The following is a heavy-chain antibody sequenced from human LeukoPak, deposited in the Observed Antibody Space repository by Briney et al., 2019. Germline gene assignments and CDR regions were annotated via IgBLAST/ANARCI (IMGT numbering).Heavy chain of an antibody. CDR2: INAGNGNT. D-gene: IGHD3-22*01. J-gene: IGHJ3*02. V-gene: IGHV1-3*01. CDR3: ARGYYDSSGYPGAFDI. Sequence: ASVKVSCKASGYTFTSYAMHWVRQAPGQRLEWMGWINAGNGNTKYSQKFQGRVTITRDTSASTAYMELSSLRSEDTAVYYCARGYYDSSGYPGAFDIWGQGTMITVSS. CDR1: GYTFTSYA.